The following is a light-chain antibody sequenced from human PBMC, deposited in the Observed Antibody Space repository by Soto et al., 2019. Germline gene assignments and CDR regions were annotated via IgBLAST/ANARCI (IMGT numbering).Light chain of an antibody. CDR2: SNN. J-gene: IGLJ1*01. CDR1: SSNIGSNT. Sequence: QSVLTQAPSASGTPGQRVTISCSGSSSNIGSNTVSWYQQLPTTAPKLLIYSNNQRPSGVPDRFSASKSGTSASLAISGLQSEDEADFYCAAWDDSLNGYVFGTGTKVTVL. V-gene: IGLV1-44*01. CDR3: AAWDDSLNGYV.